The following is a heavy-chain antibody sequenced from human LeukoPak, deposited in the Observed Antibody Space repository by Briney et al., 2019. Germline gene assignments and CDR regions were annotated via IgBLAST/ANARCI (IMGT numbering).Heavy chain of an antibody. CDR2: INSDGSTT. J-gene: IGHJ4*02. V-gene: IGHV3-74*01. CDR3: TSYTSGWN. Sequence: GGSLRLSCAASELTFNSNWMHWVRQAPGKGLVWVSRINSDGSTTNYADSVKGRFTISRDNAKNTLYLQMDSLRAEDTAVYYCTSYTSGWNWGQGTLVTVSS. CDR1: ELTFNSNW. D-gene: IGHD6-19*01.